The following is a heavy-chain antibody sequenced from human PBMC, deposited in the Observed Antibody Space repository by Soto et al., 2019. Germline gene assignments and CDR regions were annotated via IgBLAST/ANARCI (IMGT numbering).Heavy chain of an antibody. V-gene: IGHV4-4*02. CDR3: ARVRLSRLNLCDP. Sequence: SETLSLTCAVSGDSISSRNWWNWVRQTPGKGLEWIGQISHGGNTNYNPSLQSQVTISIDKSKNQFSLRLSSVTAADTAVYDCARVRLSRLNLCDPWGQGTPVSVSS. CDR1: GDSISSRNW. CDR2: ISHGGNT. J-gene: IGHJ5*02. D-gene: IGHD6-19*01.